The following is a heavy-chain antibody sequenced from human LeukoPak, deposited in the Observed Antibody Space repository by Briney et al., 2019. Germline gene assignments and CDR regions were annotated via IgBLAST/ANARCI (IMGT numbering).Heavy chain of an antibody. CDR2: LYYSGTT. D-gene: IGHD2-15*01. CDR3: ARQHTRGVVVALVDY. CDR1: GGSITSSGYY. V-gene: IGHV4-39*01. Sequence: SETLSLTCTASGGSITSSGYYWGWIRQPPGKGLEWIGALYYSGTTYYNPSLKSRVTLSVDTSKNQFSLKLSSVTAADTAVYYCARQHTRGVVVALVDYWGQGTLVTVSS. J-gene: IGHJ4*02.